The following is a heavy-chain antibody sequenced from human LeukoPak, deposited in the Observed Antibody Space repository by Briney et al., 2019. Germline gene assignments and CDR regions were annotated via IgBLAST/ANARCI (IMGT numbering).Heavy chain of an antibody. D-gene: IGHD3-16*01. CDR3: ARGLPVWGNNAFDI. CDR2: IYTSGST. V-gene: IGHV4-61*02. Sequence: SETLSLTCTVSGGSSSSTNYYWNWIRQPAGKGLEWIGRIYTSGSTNYNTSLKSQVTISIDTSKNQFSLKLSSVTATDTAVYYCARGLPVWGNNAFDIWGQGTMVTVSS. J-gene: IGHJ3*02. CDR1: GGSSSSTNYY.